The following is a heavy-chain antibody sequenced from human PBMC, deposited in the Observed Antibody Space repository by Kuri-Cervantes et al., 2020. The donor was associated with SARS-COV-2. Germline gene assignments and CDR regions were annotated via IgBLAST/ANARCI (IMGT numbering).Heavy chain of an antibody. J-gene: IGHJ4*02. D-gene: IGHD6-13*01. Sequence: VKVSCKASGYTFTGYYMHWVRQAPGQGLEWMGWISAYNGNTNYAQKLQGRVTMTTDTSTSTAYMELRSLRSDDTAVYYCARSRGESSTWYYFDYWGQGTLVTVSS. CDR2: ISAYNGNT. CDR3: ARSRGESSTWYYFDY. CDR1: GYTFTGYY. V-gene: IGHV1-18*04.